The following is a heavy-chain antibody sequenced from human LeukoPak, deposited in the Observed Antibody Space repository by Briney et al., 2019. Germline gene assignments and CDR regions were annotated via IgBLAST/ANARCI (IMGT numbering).Heavy chain of an antibody. CDR3: AREGRSDYYDSSGYPPSFDY. CDR1: GGSLSSYY. D-gene: IGHD3-22*01. CDR2: IYYSGST. V-gene: IGHV4-59*01. Sequence: SETLSLTCTVPGGSLSSYYWSWIRQPPGKGLEWIGYIYYSGSTNYNPSLKSRVTISVDTSKNQFSLKLSSVTAADTAVYYCAREGRSDYYDSSGYPPSFDYWGQGTLVTVSS. J-gene: IGHJ4*02.